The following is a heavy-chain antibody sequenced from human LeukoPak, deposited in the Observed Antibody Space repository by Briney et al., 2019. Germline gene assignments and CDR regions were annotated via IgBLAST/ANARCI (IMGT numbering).Heavy chain of an antibody. J-gene: IGHJ4*02. V-gene: IGHV1-18*01. Sequence: ASVKVSCKASGYTFTGYGISWVRQAPGQGLEWMGWISAYNGNTKYAQKLQGRVTMTTDTSTSTAYMELRSLRSDDTAVYYCARRNGDYKRYDYWGQGTLVTVSS. CDR3: ARRNGDYKRYDY. CDR2: ISAYNGNT. D-gene: IGHD4-17*01. CDR1: GYTFTGYG.